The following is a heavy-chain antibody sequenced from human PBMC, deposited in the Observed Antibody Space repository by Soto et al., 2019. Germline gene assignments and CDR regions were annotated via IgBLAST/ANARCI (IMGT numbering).Heavy chain of an antibody. CDR2: ISGSGGST. Sequence: GLSLRLSCAASGFTFSTYTMSWVRPAPWQGLEWVSAISGSGGSTYYADSVKGQSTISRDNSKNTLYLQMNSLRAEDTAVHYCARGLGYCSSTSCYIWFDYWGQGTLVTVSS. D-gene: IGHD2-2*02. V-gene: IGHV3-23*01. CDR1: GFTFSTYT. CDR3: ARGLGYCSSTSCYIWFDY. J-gene: IGHJ4*02.